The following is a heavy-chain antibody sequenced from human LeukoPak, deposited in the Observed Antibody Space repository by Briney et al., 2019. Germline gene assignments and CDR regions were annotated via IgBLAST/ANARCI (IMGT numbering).Heavy chain of an antibody. J-gene: IGHJ4*02. Sequence: ASVKVSCKASGYTFTNYGITWVRQAPGQGLEWMGWISPYNANTDYAQKLQGGVAMTTDTSTTTAYMELWSLRSDDTAVYYCARDHLASGSYSSGERVYWGQGTLVTVSS. CDR1: GYTFTNYG. CDR3: ARDHLASGSYSSGERVY. V-gene: IGHV1-18*01. D-gene: IGHD1-26*01. CDR2: ISPYNANT.